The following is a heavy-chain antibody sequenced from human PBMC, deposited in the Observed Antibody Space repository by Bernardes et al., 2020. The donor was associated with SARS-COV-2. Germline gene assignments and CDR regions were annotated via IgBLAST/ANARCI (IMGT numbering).Heavy chain of an antibody. CDR3: ALPPTNYDRYAMDL. Sequence: ASVKVSCEASGYPFTGYYIHWVRQAPGQGLEWMGWINPNSGGTNYAQNFQGRVTMTRDTSIGTAYMELSGLRFDDTAVYYCALPPTNYDRYAMDLWGQGTTVTVSS. D-gene: IGHD3-22*01. CDR2: INPNSGGT. J-gene: IGHJ6*02. V-gene: IGHV1-2*02. CDR1: GYPFTGYY.